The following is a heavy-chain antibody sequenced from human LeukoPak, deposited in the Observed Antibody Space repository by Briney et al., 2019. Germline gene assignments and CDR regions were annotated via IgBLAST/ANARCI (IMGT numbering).Heavy chain of an antibody. CDR1: GFTFSSYA. Sequence: GGSLRLSCAASGFTFSSYAMSWVRQAPGKGLEWVSAISGSGGSTYYADSVKGRFTISRDNSKNTLYLQMNSLRVEDTAVYYCAKDHSGSYYESYFDLWGRGTLVTVSS. J-gene: IGHJ2*01. CDR3: AKDHSGSYYESYFDL. D-gene: IGHD1-26*01. V-gene: IGHV3-23*01. CDR2: ISGSGGST.